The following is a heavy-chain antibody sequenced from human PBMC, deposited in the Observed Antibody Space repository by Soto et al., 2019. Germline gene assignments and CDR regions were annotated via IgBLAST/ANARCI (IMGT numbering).Heavy chain of an antibody. J-gene: IGHJ4*02. D-gene: IGHD4-17*01. Sequence: QVQLVQSGAEVKKPGASVKVSCKASGYTFTSSDINWVRQATGQGLEWMGWINLNSGYTGYAQKFQGRVTMTRDNSIRTAFMELSSLTSEDTAVYYCARANGDFDYWGQGTLVTVSS. CDR1: GYTFTSSD. CDR2: INLNSGYT. V-gene: IGHV1-8*01. CDR3: ARANGDFDY.